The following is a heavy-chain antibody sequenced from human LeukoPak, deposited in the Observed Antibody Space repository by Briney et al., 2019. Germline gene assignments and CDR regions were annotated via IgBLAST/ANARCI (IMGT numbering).Heavy chain of an antibody. D-gene: IGHD3-22*01. J-gene: IGHJ4*01. CDR3: ARQDYDSGFDY. CDR2: LFSGGDT. V-gene: IGHV3-66*04. Sequence: PGGSLRLSCAASGFSFSRYYMSWVRQAPGKGLEWVSVLFSGGDTYYADSVKDRFSISRDSSRETLFLQMNSLRADDTAVYYCARQDYDSGFDYWGHGTMVTVSS. CDR1: GFSFSRYY.